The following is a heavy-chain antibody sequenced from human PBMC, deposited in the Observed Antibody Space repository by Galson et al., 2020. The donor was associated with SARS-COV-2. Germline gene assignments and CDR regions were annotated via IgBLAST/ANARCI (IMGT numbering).Heavy chain of an antibody. Sequence: TLSLTCTVSGGAISSYYWSWLRQPPGKGLEWLGYFYYSGSTNYNPSLKSRVTISEITSKNQVSLKLSSVTAADTAVYYCAKHVDSTTWYNAFDIWGQGTMVTVSS. CDR3: AKHVDSTTWYNAFDI. CDR1: GGAISSYY. V-gene: IGHV4-59*08. CDR2: FYYSGST. J-gene: IGHJ3*02. D-gene: IGHD2-2*01.